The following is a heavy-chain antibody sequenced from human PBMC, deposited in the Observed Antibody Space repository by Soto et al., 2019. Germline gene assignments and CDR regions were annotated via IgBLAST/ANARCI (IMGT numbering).Heavy chain of an antibody. CDR3: ARDKRDLRFLEWSYYFDY. CDR1: GLTFSSCA. Sequence: QVQLVESGGGVVQPGRSLRLSCAASGLTFSSCAMHWVRQAPGKGLEWVAVISYDGSNKYYADSVKGRFTVSRDNSKNTLYLQVNSLRAEDTAVYYCARDKRDLRFLEWSYYFDYWGQGTLVTVSS. D-gene: IGHD3-3*01. CDR2: ISYDGSNK. J-gene: IGHJ4*02. V-gene: IGHV3-30-3*01.